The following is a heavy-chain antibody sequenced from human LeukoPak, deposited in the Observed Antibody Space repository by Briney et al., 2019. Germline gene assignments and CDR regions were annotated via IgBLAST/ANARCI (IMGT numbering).Heavy chain of an antibody. D-gene: IGHD6-19*01. CDR2: INPSGGTT. CDR1: GYIFTGYY. V-gene: IGHV1-46*01. J-gene: IGHJ4*02. Sequence: ASVEVSCKASGYIFTGYYIHWVRQAPGQGLEWMGIINPSGGTTNYAQKFQGRVTMTRDTSTSTVYMELSSLRSDDTAVYYCAGFPFHPRIAVAGQFGLTYWAQGTLVTVSS. CDR3: AGFPFHPRIAVAGQFGLTY.